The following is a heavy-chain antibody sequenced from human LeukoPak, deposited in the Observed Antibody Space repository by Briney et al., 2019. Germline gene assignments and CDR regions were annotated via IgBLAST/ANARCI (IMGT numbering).Heavy chain of an antibody. CDR3: ASMTGTTADY. CDR1: GFTFSSYS. D-gene: IGHD1-14*01. Sequence: PGGSLRLSCAASGFTFSSYSMNWVRQAPGKGLEWVSSISSSSSYIYYTDSGKGRFTISRDSAKNSLYLQMNSLRAEDTAVYYCASMTGTTADYWGQGTLVTVSS. V-gene: IGHV3-21*01. J-gene: IGHJ4*02. CDR2: ISSSSSYI.